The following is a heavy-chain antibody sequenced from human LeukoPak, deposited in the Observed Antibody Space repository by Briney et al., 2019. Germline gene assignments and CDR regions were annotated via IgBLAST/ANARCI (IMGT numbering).Heavy chain of an antibody. CDR2: ISSRSNYI. CDR3: ARPYGDY. CDR1: GFTFSRNS. J-gene: IGHJ4*02. Sequence: GGSLRLSCAASGFTFSRNSMNWVRQAPGKGLEWVSSISSRSNYIYYADSVKGRFTISRDNAKNSLYLQMNSLRAEDTAIYYCARPYGDYWGQGTLVTVSS. V-gene: IGHV3-21*01. D-gene: IGHD4-17*01.